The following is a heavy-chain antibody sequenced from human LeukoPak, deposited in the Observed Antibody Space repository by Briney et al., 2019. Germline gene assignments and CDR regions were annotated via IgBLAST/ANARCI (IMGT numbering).Heavy chain of an antibody. CDR2: IRYDGSNK. J-gene: IGHJ4*02. CDR3: AKDREPFGELFYFDY. D-gene: IGHD3-10*01. CDR1: RFSFTTHA. V-gene: IGHV3-30*02. Sequence: PGGSLRLSCAASRFSFTTHAMSWVRQTPGKGLEWVAFIRYDGSNKYYADSVKGRFTISRDNSKNTLYLQMNSLRAEDTAVYYCAKDREPFGELFYFDYWGQGTLVTVSS.